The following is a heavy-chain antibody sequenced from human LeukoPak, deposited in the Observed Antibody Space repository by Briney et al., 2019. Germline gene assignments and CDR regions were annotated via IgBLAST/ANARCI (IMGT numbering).Heavy chain of an antibody. V-gene: IGHV1-69*02. J-gene: IGHJ6*02. CDR1: GGTFSSYT. Sequence: GASVKVSCKASGGTFSSYTISWVRQAPGQGLGWMGRIIPILGIANYAQKFQGRVTITADKSTSTAYMELSSLRSEDTAVYYCARVDVDTAMVTRRYYYYGMDVWGRGTTVTVSS. CDR3: ARVDVDTAMVTRRYYYYGMDV. CDR2: IIPILGIA. D-gene: IGHD5-18*01.